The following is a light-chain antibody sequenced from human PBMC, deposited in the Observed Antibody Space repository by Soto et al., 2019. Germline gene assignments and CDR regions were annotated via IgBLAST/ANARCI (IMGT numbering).Light chain of an antibody. CDR3: QQYQGYSPT. CDR1: QNINRW. J-gene: IGKJ5*01. Sequence: DIQMTQSPSTLSASVGDRVTITCRASQNINRWWAWYQHKPGKAPELRIHTASTVESGVPSRFSGSGSGRECTLAGSGLQPDEFATYYCQQYQGYSPTFGQGTRLDIQ. V-gene: IGKV1-5*03. CDR2: TAS.